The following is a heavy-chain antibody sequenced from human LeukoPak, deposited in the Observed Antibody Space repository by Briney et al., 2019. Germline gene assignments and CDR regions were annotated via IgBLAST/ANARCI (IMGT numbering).Heavy chain of an antibody. Sequence: GRSLRLSCAASGFTFSKYGMHWVRQAPGKGLEWVSGISGSAGNTNYADSVKGRFTISRDNSKNTLYLQMNSLRAEDTAVYYCAKDQEAQQWLRGGYFDNWGQGTLVTVSS. V-gene: IGHV3-23*01. CDR1: GFTFSKYG. CDR2: ISGSAGNT. D-gene: IGHD5-18*01. J-gene: IGHJ4*02. CDR3: AKDQEAQQWLRGGYFDN.